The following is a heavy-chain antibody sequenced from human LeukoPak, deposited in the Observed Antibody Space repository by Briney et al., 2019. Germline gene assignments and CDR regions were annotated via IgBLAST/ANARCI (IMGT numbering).Heavy chain of an antibody. CDR2: IYPRDSDT. V-gene: IGHV5-51*01. CDR1: GYRFTNYW. Sequence: GESLKTSGKGSGYRFTNYWIGWVRQMPGKGLEWMGIIYPRDSDTRYSPSFQGQVTISADKSIDTAYLQWSSLKASDTAIYYCARTQDRIAARSWGQGTLVTVAS. J-gene: IGHJ4*02. CDR3: ARTQDRIAARS. D-gene: IGHD6-13*01.